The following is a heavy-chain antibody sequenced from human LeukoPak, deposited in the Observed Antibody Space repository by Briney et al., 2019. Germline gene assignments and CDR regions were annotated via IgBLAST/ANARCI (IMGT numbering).Heavy chain of an antibody. Sequence: GGSLRLSCAASGFTFSSYAMSWVRQAPGKGLEWVSAICGSSGSTYYADSVKGRFTISRDNSKNTLYLQMNSLRAEDTAVYYCAKLLGTYYDIVTVYHIGNNWFDPRGQGTLVTVS. D-gene: IGHD3-9*01. V-gene: IGHV3-23*01. CDR3: AKLLGTYYDIVTVYHIGNNWFDP. CDR1: GFTFSSYA. CDR2: ICGSSGST. J-gene: IGHJ5*02.